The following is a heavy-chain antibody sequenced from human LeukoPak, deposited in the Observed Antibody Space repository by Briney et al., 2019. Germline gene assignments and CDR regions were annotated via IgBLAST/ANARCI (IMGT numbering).Heavy chain of an antibody. CDR3: ARDLDYYDSSGATDY. V-gene: IGHV3-21*05. D-gene: IGHD3-22*01. CDR2: ISGSSGAK. CDR1: GFTFSSYS. J-gene: IGHJ4*02. Sequence: GGSLRLSCAASGFTFSSYSMNWVRQAPGKGLEWISYISGSSGAKYYADSVKGRFTISRDNAKNSLYLQMNSLRAEDTAVYYCARDLDYYDSSGATDYWGQGTLVTVSS.